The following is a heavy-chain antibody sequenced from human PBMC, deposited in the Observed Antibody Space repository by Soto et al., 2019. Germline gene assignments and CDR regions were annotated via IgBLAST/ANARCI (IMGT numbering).Heavy chain of an antibody. V-gene: IGHV3-33*08. CDR3: ARDIAAAGTFDY. CDR1: GFTFSSYW. Sequence: PGGSLRLSCAASGFTFSSYWMSWVRQAPGKGLEWVAVIWYDGSNKYYADSVKGRFTISRDNSKNTLYLQMNSLRAEDTAVYYCARDIAAAGTFDYWGQGTLVTVSS. CDR2: IWYDGSNK. D-gene: IGHD6-13*01. J-gene: IGHJ4*02.